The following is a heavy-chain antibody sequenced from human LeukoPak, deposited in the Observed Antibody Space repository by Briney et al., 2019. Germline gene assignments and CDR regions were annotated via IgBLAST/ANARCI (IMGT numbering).Heavy chain of an antibody. Sequence: ASVKVSCMASGYTFTAYYMHWVRQAPGQGLDWMGWINPNSGGTNYAQKFQGRVTMTRDTSISTAYMELSRVRSDDTAVYYCARLNDYGDYWALDYWGQGTLVTVSS. D-gene: IGHD4-17*01. CDR1: GYTFTAYY. V-gene: IGHV1-2*02. J-gene: IGHJ4*02. CDR2: INPNSGGT. CDR3: ARLNDYGDYWALDY.